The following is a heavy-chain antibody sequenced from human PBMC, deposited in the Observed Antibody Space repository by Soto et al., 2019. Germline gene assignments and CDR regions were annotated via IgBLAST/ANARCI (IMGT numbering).Heavy chain of an antibody. CDR3: ARDVTYYYDSSGSYFDY. V-gene: IGHV1-18*01. D-gene: IGHD3-22*01. CDR1: GYIFTSYG. Sequence: GASVKVSCKASGYIFTSYGISWVRQAPGQGLEWMGWISAYNGNTNYAQKLQGRVTMTTDTSTSTAYMELRSLRSDGTAVYYCARDVTYYYDSSGSYFDYWGQGTLVTVSS. CDR2: ISAYNGNT. J-gene: IGHJ4*02.